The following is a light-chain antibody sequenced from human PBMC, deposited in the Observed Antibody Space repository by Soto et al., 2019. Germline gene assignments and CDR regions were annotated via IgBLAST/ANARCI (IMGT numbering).Light chain of an antibody. CDR3: QHYDYYFPLT. Sequence: DIQMTQSPSTLSASVGDRVTITCRASQGISSWLAWYQQKTGKAPKLLIYGASSLDSGAPSRFSGSGFGTQDSLTISSLQPADFAASYCQHYDYYFPLTFGRGTKLEIK. J-gene: IGKJ4*01. V-gene: IGKV1-5*03. CDR2: GAS. CDR1: QGISSW.